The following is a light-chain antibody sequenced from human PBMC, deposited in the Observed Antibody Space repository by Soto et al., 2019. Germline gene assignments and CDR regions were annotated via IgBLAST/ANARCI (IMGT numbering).Light chain of an antibody. CDR2: AAS. J-gene: IGKJ1*01. V-gene: IGKV1-39*01. CDR3: QQTDSFPRT. CDR1: QSISSY. Sequence: DLQMTQSPSSLSASVGDRVTITCRASQSISSYLNWYQHKPGKAPKLLIYAASSLQTGVPSRFSGSRSGTDFALTISSLQRDDFATYSCQQTDSFPRTFGQGTKVEMK.